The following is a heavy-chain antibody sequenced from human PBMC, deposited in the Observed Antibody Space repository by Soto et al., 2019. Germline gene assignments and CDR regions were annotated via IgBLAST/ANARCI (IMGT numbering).Heavy chain of an antibody. Sequence: GVSLRLSCAASGFSFSNYAMHWVRQAPGKGLEYVAAITNNGISTYYADSVNGRFTISRDNSRNTLYLQMGSLRPEDMAVYYCARVNSMSMAAAIDYWGQGTLVTVSS. CDR1: GFSFSNYA. D-gene: IGHD6-6*01. V-gene: IGHV3-64*02. CDR2: ITNNGIST. CDR3: ARVNSMSMAAAIDY. J-gene: IGHJ4*02.